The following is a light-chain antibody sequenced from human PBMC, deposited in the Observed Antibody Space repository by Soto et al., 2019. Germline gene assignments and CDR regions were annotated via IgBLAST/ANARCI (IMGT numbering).Light chain of an antibody. CDR3: QHYNSYSEA. Sequence: DTQMTQAPSSLSGSFGDKVTITCRASQSISSWLAWYQQKPGKAPNLLIHKASHLESGVPSRFSGSGSGTDFTLTISSLQPEDFATYYCQHYNSYSEAFGQGTKVDIK. CDR1: QSISSW. CDR2: KAS. J-gene: IGKJ1*01. V-gene: IGKV1-5*03.